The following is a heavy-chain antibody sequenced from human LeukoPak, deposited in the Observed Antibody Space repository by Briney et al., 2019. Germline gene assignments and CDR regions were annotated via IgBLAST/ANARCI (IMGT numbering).Heavy chain of an antibody. CDR1: GFNFRDSY. V-gene: IGHV3-11*06. J-gene: IGHJ4*02. D-gene: IGHD5-18*01. CDR3: ARVARYSPMY. Sequence: GGSLRLSCAASGFNFRDSYMSWIRQAPGKGLEWVSYISGNSDYTNYADSVKGRLTISRDNAKNSLYLQMNSLRADDTAVYYCARVARYSPMYWGQGALVTVSS. CDR2: ISGNSDYT.